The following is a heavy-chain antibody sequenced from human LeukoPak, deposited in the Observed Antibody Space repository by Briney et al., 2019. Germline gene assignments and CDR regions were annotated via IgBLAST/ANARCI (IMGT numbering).Heavy chain of an antibody. J-gene: IGHJ3*02. CDR3: ARIRDGYNDAYDI. CDR2: IIPIFHTP. CDR1: GDTFSSYA. V-gene: IGHV1-69*05. D-gene: IGHD5-24*01. Sequence: VASVKVSCKASGDTFSSYAITWVRQAPGQGLEWMGGIIPIFHTPNYAQKFQGRVTLTRDTSTSTVYMELSSLRSEDTAIYYCARIRDGYNDAYDIWGQGTVVTVPS.